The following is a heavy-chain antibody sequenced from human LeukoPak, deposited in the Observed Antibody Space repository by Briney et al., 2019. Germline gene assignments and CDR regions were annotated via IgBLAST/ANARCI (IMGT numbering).Heavy chain of an antibody. CDR3: AKDAMNSPV. CDR2: ISWNSGSI. J-gene: IGHJ6*04. Sequence: GGSLRLSCAASGFTFDDYAMHWVRQAPGKGLEWVSGISWNSGSIGYADSVKGRFTISRDNAKNTLYLQMNSLRAEDTAVYYCAKDAMNSPVWGKGTTVTVSS. D-gene: IGHD2-2*01. V-gene: IGHV3-9*01. CDR1: GFTFDDYA.